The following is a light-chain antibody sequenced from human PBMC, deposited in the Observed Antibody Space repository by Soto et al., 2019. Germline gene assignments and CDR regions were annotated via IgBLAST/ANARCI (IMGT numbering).Light chain of an antibody. V-gene: IGKV3-11*01. Sequence: EIVMTQSPATLSVSPGERATLSCRASQSISSNLAWYQQKPGQAPRLLIYDASNRATGIPARFSGSGSGTDFTLTISSLEPEDFAVYYCQQRSNWPGTFGQGTKVDI. CDR3: QQRSNWPGT. CDR2: DAS. CDR1: QSISSN. J-gene: IGKJ1*01.